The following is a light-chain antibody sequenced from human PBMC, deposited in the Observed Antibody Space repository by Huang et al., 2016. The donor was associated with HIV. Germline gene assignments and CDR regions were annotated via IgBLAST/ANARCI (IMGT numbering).Light chain of an antibody. CDR2: GAS. CDR3: QQYSNWPPLT. Sequence: VVMTQSPVTLSMSPGERATLSCRASQTVSSNLAWYQQKVGQAPRLLIYGASARATGSPARFSGSGSGTEFTLTISSLQSEDSAVYYCQQYSNWPPLTFGGGTKVEIK. V-gene: IGKV3D-15*01. J-gene: IGKJ4*01. CDR1: QTVSSN.